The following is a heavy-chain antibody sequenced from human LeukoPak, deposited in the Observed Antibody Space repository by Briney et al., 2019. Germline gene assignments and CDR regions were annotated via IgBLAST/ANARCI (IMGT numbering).Heavy chain of an antibody. D-gene: IGHD3-3*02. CDR1: GGSFSGYY. J-gene: IGHJ4*02. CDR2: INHSGST. V-gene: IGHV4-34*01. CDR3: ARRRIYGYYLDY. Sequence: PSETLSLTCAVYGGSFSGYYWSWIRQPPGKGLEWIGEINHSGSTNYNPSLKSRVTISVDTSKNQFSLKLSSVTTADTAVYYCARRRIYGYYLDYWGQGTLDTVSS.